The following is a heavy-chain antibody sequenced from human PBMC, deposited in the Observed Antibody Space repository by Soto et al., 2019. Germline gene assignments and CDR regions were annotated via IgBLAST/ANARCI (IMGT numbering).Heavy chain of an antibody. Sequence: QVQLVQSGAEVKKPGASVKVSCKASGYTFTRYGISWVRQAPGQGLEWMGWIRPYNGNTNYAQKLQGRVTMTADPSTSTAYMELRRLRSDDTAVYYCARDAPPEDYWGQGTLVTVSS. CDR3: ARDAPPEDY. J-gene: IGHJ4*02. CDR2: IRPYNGNT. V-gene: IGHV1-18*01. CDR1: GYTFTRYG.